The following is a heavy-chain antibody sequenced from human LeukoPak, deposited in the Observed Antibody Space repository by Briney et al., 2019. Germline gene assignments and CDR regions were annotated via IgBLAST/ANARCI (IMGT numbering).Heavy chain of an antibody. D-gene: IGHD5-12*01. V-gene: IGHV4-4*07. CDR2: IYSTGRS. Sequence: SETLSLTCTVSGGSLSSYYWSWVRQPAGKGLEWIGRIYSTGRSDYNPSLKSRITMSVDTSKNQFSLKLSSVTAADTAVYYCARDGPRSGYDLGHFDNLGQGTLVTASS. J-gene: IGHJ4*02. CDR1: GGSLSSYY. CDR3: ARDGPRSGYDLGHFDN.